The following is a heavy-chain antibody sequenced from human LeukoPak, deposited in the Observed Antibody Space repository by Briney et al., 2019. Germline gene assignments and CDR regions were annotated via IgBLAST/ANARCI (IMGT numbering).Heavy chain of an antibody. CDR3: ARDHASSSGWFDP. J-gene: IGHJ5*02. CDR2: ISSSRGKT. D-gene: IGHD6-6*01. Sequence: GASVKVSRKASGYTFISYCISWVRQAPGHALEWKGWISSSRGKTNSAQKFQGRVTMTTDTSTSTAYLELRSLRFDDTALYYCARDHASSSGWFDPWGQGTLVTVSS. V-gene: IGHV1-18*01. CDR1: GYTFISYC.